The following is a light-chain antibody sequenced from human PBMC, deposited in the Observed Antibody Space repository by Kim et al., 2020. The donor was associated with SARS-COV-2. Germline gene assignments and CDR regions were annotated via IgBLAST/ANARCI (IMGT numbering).Light chain of an antibody. Sequence: VSPGQTASITCSGDKLGDKYACWYQQKPGQSPVLVIYQDSKRPSGIPQRFSGSNSGNTATLTISGTQAMDEADYYCQAWDSSTYVFGTGTKVTVL. CDR1: KLGDKY. V-gene: IGLV3-1*01. CDR3: QAWDSSTYV. J-gene: IGLJ1*01. CDR2: QDS.